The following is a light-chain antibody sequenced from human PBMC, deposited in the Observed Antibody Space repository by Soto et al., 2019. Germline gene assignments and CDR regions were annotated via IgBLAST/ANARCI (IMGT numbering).Light chain of an antibody. Sequence: SSLPQPASGSGSPGRSITISCTGTSSDVGGYNYVSWYQQHPGKAPKLMIYDVSNRPSGVSNRFSGSKSGNTASLTISGLQAEDEADYYCSSYTSSSTPLYVFGTGTKVTVL. CDR2: DVS. V-gene: IGLV2-14*01. CDR3: SSYTSSSTPLYV. J-gene: IGLJ1*01. CDR1: SSDVGGYNY.